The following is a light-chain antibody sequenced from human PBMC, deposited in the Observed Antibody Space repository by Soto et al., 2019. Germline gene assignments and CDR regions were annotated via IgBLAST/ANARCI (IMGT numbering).Light chain of an antibody. CDR1: QSVSSSY. Sequence: EIVLTQSPGTLSLSPGERATLSCRASQSVSSSYLAWYQQKPGQAPRLLIYGASSRATGIPDRFSGSGSGTELTLTINSLQSEDSAVYYCQQHNQWPITFGQGTLLEIK. CDR3: QQHNQWPIT. J-gene: IGKJ5*01. V-gene: IGKV3D-20*02. CDR2: GAS.